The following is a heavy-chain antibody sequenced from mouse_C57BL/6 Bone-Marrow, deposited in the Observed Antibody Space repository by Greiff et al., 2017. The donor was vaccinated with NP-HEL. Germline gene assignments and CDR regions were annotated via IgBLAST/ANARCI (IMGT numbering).Heavy chain of an antibody. Sequence: VQLQQSGAELVRPGASVKLSCTASGFNIKDDYMHWVKQRPEQGLEWIGWIDPENGDTEYASKFQGKATITAYTSSNTAYLQLSSLTSEDTAVYYCTTEGYDYPFAYWGQGTLVTVSA. CDR2: IDPENGDT. J-gene: IGHJ3*01. D-gene: IGHD2-4*01. CDR3: TTEGYDYPFAY. V-gene: IGHV14-4*01. CDR1: GFNIKDDY.